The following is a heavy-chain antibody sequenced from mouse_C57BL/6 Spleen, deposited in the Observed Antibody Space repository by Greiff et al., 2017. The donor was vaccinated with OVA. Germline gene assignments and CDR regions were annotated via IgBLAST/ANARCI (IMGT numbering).Heavy chain of an antibody. CDR3: ARISHYGSRYYFDY. CDR1: GFTFSDYG. D-gene: IGHD1-1*01. Sequence: EVKLVESGGGLVKPGGSLKLSCAASGFTFSDYGMHWVRQAPEKGLEWVAYISSGSSTIYYADTVKGRFTISRDNAKNTLFLQMTSLRSEDTAMYYCARISHYGSRYYFDYWGQGTTLTVSS. J-gene: IGHJ2*01. V-gene: IGHV5-17*01. CDR2: ISSGSSTI.